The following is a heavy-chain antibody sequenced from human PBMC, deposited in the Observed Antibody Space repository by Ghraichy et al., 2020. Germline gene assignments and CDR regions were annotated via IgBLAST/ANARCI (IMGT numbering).Heavy chain of an antibody. V-gene: IGHV3-23*01. CDR3: AKRDGGNNALKALDY. D-gene: IGHD1/OR15-1a*01. J-gene: IGHJ4*02. Sequence: GGSLRLSCAASGFSFSNYAMHWVRQAPGKGLEWVAGVSGGGTATFYAGSVKGRFTISKDNSKNTLYLEMNSLTAEDTAVYYCAKRDGGNNALKALDYWGQGTLVTVSS. CDR1: GFSFSNYA. CDR2: VSGGGTAT.